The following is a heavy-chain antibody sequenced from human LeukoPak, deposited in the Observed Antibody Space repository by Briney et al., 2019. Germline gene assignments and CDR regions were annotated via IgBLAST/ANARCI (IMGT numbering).Heavy chain of an antibody. Sequence: SETLSLTCTVSGGSISCYYWSWLRQPPGKGLEWIAYISDIGSINYNPSLKSRVTISLDTSKNQFSLKLSSVTAADTAVYYCAGHHPRNTVDFWGQGTLVTVSS. CDR3: AGHHPRNTVDF. D-gene: IGHD2/OR15-2a*01. V-gene: IGHV4-59*08. CDR2: ISDIGSI. J-gene: IGHJ4*02. CDR1: GGSISCYY.